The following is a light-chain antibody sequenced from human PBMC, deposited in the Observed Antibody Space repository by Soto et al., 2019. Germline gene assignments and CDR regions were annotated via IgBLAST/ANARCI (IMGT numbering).Light chain of an antibody. Sequence: IQMTQSPSSLSASVGDRVTITCRASQSIRIYLNWYQQKPGKAPKLLIYAASTLQSGVPSRFSGSGSGTDFTLTISCLQSEDFATYYCQQYYSYPITFGQGTRLEIK. CDR1: QSIRIY. CDR2: AAS. J-gene: IGKJ5*01. V-gene: IGKV1-8*01. CDR3: QQYYSYPIT.